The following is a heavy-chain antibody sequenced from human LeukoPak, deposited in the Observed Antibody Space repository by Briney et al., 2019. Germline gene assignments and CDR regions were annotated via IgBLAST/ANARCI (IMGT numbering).Heavy chain of an antibody. V-gene: IGHV4-39*07. Sequence: PSETLSLTCTVSGGSISSSSYYWGWIRQPPGKGLEWIGSIYHSGSTYYNPSLKSRVTISVDTSKNQFSLKLSSVTAADTAVYYCAGTVTGWFDPWGQGTLVTVSS. CDR1: GGSISSSSYY. D-gene: IGHD4-17*01. CDR2: IYHSGST. J-gene: IGHJ5*02. CDR3: AGTVTGWFDP.